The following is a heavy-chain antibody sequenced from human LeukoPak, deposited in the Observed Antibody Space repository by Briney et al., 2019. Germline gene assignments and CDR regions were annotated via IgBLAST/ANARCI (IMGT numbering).Heavy chain of an antibody. CDR2: IYTSGST. Sequence: PSETLSLTCSVSGGSISSYYWSWIRQPAGKGLEWIGRIYTSGSTNYNPSLKSRVTMSVDTSKNQFSLKLSSVTAADTAVYYCAREKSSGWYGDAFDIWDQGTMVTVSS. V-gene: IGHV4-4*07. CDR1: GGSISSYY. J-gene: IGHJ3*02. CDR3: AREKSSGWYGDAFDI. D-gene: IGHD6-19*01.